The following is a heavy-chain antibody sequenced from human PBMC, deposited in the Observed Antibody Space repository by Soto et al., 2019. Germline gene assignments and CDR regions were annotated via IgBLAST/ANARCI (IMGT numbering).Heavy chain of an antibody. J-gene: IGHJ6*03. D-gene: IGHD3-3*01. Sequence: GPTLVNPTQTLTLTCTFSGFSLSTSGMCVSWIRQPPGKALEWLARIDWDDDKYYSTSLKTRLTISKDTSKNQVVLTMTNMDPVDTATYYCARMSITIFGVVRERYYMDVWGKGTTVTVSS. CDR2: IDWDDDK. CDR3: ARMSITIFGVVRERYYMDV. V-gene: IGHV2-70*11. CDR1: GFSLSTSGMC.